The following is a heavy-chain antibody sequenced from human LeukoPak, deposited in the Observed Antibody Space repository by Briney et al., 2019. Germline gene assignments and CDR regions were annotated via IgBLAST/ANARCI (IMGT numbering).Heavy chain of an antibody. CDR2: IYDSGST. V-gene: IGHV4-59*01. J-gene: IGHJ3*02. CDR3: ACLTTADAFDI. CDR1: GGSIGSYY. Sequence: SETLSLTCTVSGGSIGSYYWSWIRQPPGKGLEWIGYIYDSGSTNYNSSLKSRVTISVDTSKNQFSLKLSSVTAADTAVYYCACLTTADAFDIWGQGTMVTVSS. D-gene: IGHD3-22*01.